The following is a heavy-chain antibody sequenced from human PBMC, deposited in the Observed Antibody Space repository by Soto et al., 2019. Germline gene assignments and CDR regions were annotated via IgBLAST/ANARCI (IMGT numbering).Heavy chain of an antibody. J-gene: IGHJ6*02. CDR2: ITYDGSNK. CDR3: AKDLAGGVMDV. CDR1: GFTFSSYG. V-gene: IGHV3-30*18. Sequence: PGGSLRLSCAVSGFTFSSYGMHWVRQAPGKGLEWVAVITYDGSNKYYGDSVKGRFAISRDNSRDTLYLQMNSLRAEDTAVYYCAKDLAGGVMDVWGQGTKVTVYS. D-gene: IGHD3-10*01.